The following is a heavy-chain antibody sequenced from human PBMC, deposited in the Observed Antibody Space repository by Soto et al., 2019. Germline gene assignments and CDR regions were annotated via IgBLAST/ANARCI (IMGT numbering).Heavy chain of an antibody. J-gene: IGHJ5*02. CDR2: FDPEDGET. D-gene: IGHD4-17*01. V-gene: IGHV1-24*01. Sequence: GASVKVSCKVSGYTLTELSMHWVRQAPGKGLEWMGGFDPEDGETIYAQKFQGRVTMTEDTSTDTAYMELSSLRSEDTAVYYCATRRTYYGDPDWFDPWGQGTLVTVSS. CDR3: ATRRTYYGDPDWFDP. CDR1: GYTLTELS.